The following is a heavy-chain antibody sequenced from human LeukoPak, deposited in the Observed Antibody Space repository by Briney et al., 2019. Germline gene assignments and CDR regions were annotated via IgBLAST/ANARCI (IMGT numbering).Heavy chain of an antibody. J-gene: IGHJ5*02. CDR1: GFIFSSFA. Sequence: PGWSLTLSFVASGFIFSSFAMTWVGQAPGRGREGVASIPCSHGATYNTDSVKGRFTPSRDNSQDTLYMQMNSLRAEDTAVYYCAKDPHGDYVGAFYPWGQGTLVTVSS. D-gene: IGHD4-17*01. CDR2: IPCSHGAT. CDR3: AKDPHGDYVGAFYP. V-gene: IGHV3-23*01.